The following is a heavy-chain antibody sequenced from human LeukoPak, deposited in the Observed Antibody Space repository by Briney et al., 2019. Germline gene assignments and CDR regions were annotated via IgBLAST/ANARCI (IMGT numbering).Heavy chain of an antibody. D-gene: IGHD1-14*01. CDR2: ISGSGGST. J-gene: IGHJ4*02. CDR1: GFTFSSHG. V-gene: IGHV3-23*01. Sequence: GGTLRLSCAASGFTFSSHGMSWVRQAPGKGLEWVSAISGSGGSTYYADSVKGRFTISRDNSKNTLYLQMNSLRDEDTATYYCARNPEDGSSYDYWGQGTLVTVSS. CDR3: ARNPEDGSSYDY.